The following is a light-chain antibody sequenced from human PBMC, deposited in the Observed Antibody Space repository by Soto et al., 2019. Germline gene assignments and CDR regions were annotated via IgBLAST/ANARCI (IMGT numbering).Light chain of an antibody. Sequence: GLTQPASVSGSPGQSITMSCTGTSSYVGGYNYVSWYQQHSGKAPKLMIYDVSNRPSGVSNRFSGSKSGNTASLTISGLQAEDEADYYCSSYISSSTWSFGTGTKVT. CDR3: SSYISSSTWS. V-gene: IGLV2-14*01. CDR1: SSYVGGYNY. CDR2: DVS. J-gene: IGLJ1*01.